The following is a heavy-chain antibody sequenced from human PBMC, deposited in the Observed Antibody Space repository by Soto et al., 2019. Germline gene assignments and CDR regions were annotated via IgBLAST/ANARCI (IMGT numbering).Heavy chain of an antibody. J-gene: IGHJ4*02. V-gene: IGHV3-66*01. CDR3: ARGRGSTGYLGREHYFDY. CDR1: GFSVTNNY. CDR2: IDIGGNT. Sequence: EVQMVESGGGVVQPGGSLRLSCAASGFSVTNNYMNWVRQAPGKGLEWVSIIDIGGNTYYADSVKDRFTISRDDSKNTQYVQMDSLRPEDTAVYFCARGRGSTGYLGREHYFDYWGQGTLVTVSP. D-gene: IGHD3-16*01.